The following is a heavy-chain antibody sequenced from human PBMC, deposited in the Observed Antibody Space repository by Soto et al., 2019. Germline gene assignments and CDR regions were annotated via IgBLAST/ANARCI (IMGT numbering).Heavy chain of an antibody. D-gene: IGHD6-19*01. CDR3: AKDRHVRGWLPEYFPH. J-gene: IGHJ1*01. CDR1: GFTFSDYG. CDR2: ISGSRGDT. V-gene: IGHV3-23*01. Sequence: PGGSLRLSCTASGFTFSDYGMIWVRQAPGKGLEWVAGISGSRGDTYYADSVKGHFIISRDNSKNTLYLQMNSLRVEDTAIYYCAKDRHVRGWLPEYFPHWGLVTLVTVSS.